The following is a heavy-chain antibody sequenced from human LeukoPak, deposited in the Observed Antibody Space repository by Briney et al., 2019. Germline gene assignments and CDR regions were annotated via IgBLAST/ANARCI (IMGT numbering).Heavy chain of an antibody. CDR3: AKDGGWYTLNWFDP. CDR2: ISGSAGST. CDR1: GFTFSSYA. D-gene: IGHD6-19*01. J-gene: IGHJ5*02. Sequence: PGGSLRLSCAASGFTFSSYAMSWVRQAPGKGLEWVSAISGSAGSTYYADSVKGRFTISRDNSKNTLYLQMNSLRAEDTAVYYCAKDGGWYTLNWFDPWGQGTLVTVSS. V-gene: IGHV3-23*01.